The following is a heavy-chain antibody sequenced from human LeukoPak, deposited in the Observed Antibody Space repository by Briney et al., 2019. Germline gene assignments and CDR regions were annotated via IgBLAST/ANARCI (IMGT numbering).Heavy chain of an antibody. V-gene: IGHV4-39*01. Sequence: SETLSLTCTVSGGSISSSSYYWGWIRQPPGTGLEWIGSIYYRGTTHYNPSLRSRVTISVDTSKNQFSLKVNSVIAADTAVYYCARSEDLQLWPHFDYWGQGTLVTVSS. CDR3: ARSEDLQLWPHFDY. D-gene: IGHD5-18*01. J-gene: IGHJ4*02. CDR1: GGSISSSSYY. CDR2: IYYRGTT.